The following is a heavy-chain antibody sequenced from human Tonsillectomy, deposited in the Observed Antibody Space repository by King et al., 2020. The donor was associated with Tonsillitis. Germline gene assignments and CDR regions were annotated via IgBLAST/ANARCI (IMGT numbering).Heavy chain of an antibody. Sequence: VQLQQWGAGLLKPSETLSLTCAVYGGSFSGYYWSWIRQPPGKGLEWIGEINHSGSTNYNPSLKSRVTISVDTSKNQFSLKMSSVTAADTAVDYCARGRGCRCRGQLLGAHRTKYYYYGMDVWGQGTTVTVAS. V-gene: IGHV4-34*01. CDR2: INHSGST. CDR3: ARGRGCRCRGQLLGAHRTKYYYYGMDV. CDR1: GGSFSGYY. J-gene: IGHJ6*02. D-gene: IGHD2-2*01.